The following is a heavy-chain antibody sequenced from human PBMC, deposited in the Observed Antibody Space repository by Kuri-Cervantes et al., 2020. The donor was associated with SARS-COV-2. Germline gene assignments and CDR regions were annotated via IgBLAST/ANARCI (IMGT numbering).Heavy chain of an antibody. V-gene: IGHV4-34*01. CDR3: ARASTSFDD. CDR2: INHSGST. Sequence: SETLSLTCAVYGGSFSGYYWSWIRQPPGKGLEWIGEINHSGSTNYNPSLKSQVTISLDTSKNQFSLKVDSVTAADTAVYYCARASTSFDDWGHGTLVTVSS. J-gene: IGHJ4*01. CDR1: GGSFSGYY.